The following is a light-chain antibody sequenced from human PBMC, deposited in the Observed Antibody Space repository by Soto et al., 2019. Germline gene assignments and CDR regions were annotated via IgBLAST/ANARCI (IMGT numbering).Light chain of an antibody. CDR3: QQYGSSPPT. CDR2: GAS. Sequence: EIVLTQSPGTLSLSPGERATLSCRARQTVTSSYLAWYQQKPGQAPRLLIYGASSRATGIPDRLSGSGSGTDFTLTFSRLEPEDFAVYYCQQYGSSPPTFGQGTKVEIK. V-gene: IGKV3-20*01. J-gene: IGKJ1*01. CDR1: QTVTSSY.